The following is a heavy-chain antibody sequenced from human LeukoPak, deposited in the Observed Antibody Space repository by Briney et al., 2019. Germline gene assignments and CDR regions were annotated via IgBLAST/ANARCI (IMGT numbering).Heavy chain of an antibody. CDR3: AKAKVPAATDYYYGMDV. CDR2: ISGSGGST. Sequence: GGSLRLSCAASGFTFSSCAMSWVRQAPGKGLEWVSAISGSGGSTYYADSVKGRFTISRDNSKNTLYLQMNSLRAEDTAVYYCAKAKVPAATDYYYGMDVWGKGTTVTVSS. V-gene: IGHV3-23*01. D-gene: IGHD2-2*01. J-gene: IGHJ6*04. CDR1: GFTFSSCA.